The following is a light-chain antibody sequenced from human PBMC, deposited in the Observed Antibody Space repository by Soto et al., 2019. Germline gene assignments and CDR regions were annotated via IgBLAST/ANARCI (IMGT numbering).Light chain of an antibody. CDR2: DAS. Sequence: EIVLTPSPATLSLAPGETATLSCRASQSVTSYLAWYQQRPGQAPRLLSNDASRRATGIPDRFSGSGSGADFTLTISSLEPEDFAVYYCQQRSSWPITFGQGTRLEIK. V-gene: IGKV3-11*01. CDR1: QSVTSY. J-gene: IGKJ5*01. CDR3: QQRSSWPIT.